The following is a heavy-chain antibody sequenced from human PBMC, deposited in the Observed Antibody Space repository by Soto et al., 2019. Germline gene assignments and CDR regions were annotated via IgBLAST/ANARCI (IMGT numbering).Heavy chain of an antibody. D-gene: IGHD3-10*01. CDR3: ARGGAGRWFDP. Sequence: SETLSLTCAVYGGSFSGYYWSWIRQPPGKGLEWIGEINHSGSTNYNPSLKSRVTISVDTSKNQFSLKLSSVTAADTAVHYCARGGAGRWFDPWGQGTLVTVSS. J-gene: IGHJ5*02. V-gene: IGHV4-34*01. CDR2: INHSGST. CDR1: GGSFSGYY.